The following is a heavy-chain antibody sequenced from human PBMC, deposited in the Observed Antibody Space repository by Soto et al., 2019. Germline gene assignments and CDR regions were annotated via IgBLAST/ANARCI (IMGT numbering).Heavy chain of an antibody. V-gene: IGHV3-21*01. CDR2: ISSSSSYI. CDR3: ARYPTLTFDY. D-gene: IGHD3-9*01. CDR1: GFTFSSYS. J-gene: IGHJ4*02. Sequence: EVQLVESGGGLVKPGGSLRLSCAASGFTFSSYSMNWVRQAPGKGLEWVSSISSSSSYIYYADSVKGRFTISRDNAKNALYLQMNSLRAEDTAVYYCARYPTLTFDYWVQGTLVTVSS.